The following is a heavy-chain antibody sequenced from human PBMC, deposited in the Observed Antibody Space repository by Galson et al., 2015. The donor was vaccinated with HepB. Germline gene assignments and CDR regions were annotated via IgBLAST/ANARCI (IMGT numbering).Heavy chain of an antibody. CDR2: ISPYSRDT. Sequence: SVKVSCKASGYTFSSYSITWVRQAPGQGLEWVEWISPYSRDTNYARKLQGRVTLTTDTSTNTAYMELRSLRSDDTAVYYCARGGVVVVVNATQNNWFDPWGQGTPVTVSS. CDR1: GYTFSSYS. CDR3: ARGGVVVVVNATQNNWFDP. V-gene: IGHV1-18*01. D-gene: IGHD2-15*01. J-gene: IGHJ5*02.